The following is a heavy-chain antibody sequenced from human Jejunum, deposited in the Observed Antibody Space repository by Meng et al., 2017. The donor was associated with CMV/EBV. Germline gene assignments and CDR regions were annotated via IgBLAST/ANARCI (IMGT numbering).Heavy chain of an antibody. D-gene: IGHD6-13*01. CDR2: IRFDGGNK. J-gene: IGHJ1*01. Sequence: QVHMVESGGGVVQPGGSLRLSCASSGFTLSNYGMYWVRQAPAKGLEWVAYIRFDGGNKQYADSVKGRFTISRDNSKNTLYLQMNSLTFEDTAVYYCTMPAAGTPPQYFQHWGQGTLVTVSS. V-gene: IGHV3-30*02. CDR1: GFTLSNYG. CDR3: TMPAAGTPPQYFQH.